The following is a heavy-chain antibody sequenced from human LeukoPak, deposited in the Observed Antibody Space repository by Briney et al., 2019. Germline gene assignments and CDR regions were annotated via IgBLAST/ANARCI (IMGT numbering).Heavy chain of an antibody. CDR1: GFTFSNYG. CDR3: ARDYCTSTSCFDY. V-gene: IGHV3-33*01. D-gene: IGHD2-2*01. Sequence: GGSLRLSCAASGFTFSNYGFHWVRRAPGKGLEWVAVIWYDGSKKYYADSVKGRFTISRDNSKNTLYLQMSSLRAEDTAVYYCARDYCTSTSCFDYWGQGTLVTVSS. CDR2: IWYDGSKK. J-gene: IGHJ4*02.